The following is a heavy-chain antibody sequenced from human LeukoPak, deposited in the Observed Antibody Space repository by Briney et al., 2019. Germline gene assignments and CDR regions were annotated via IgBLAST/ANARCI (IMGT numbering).Heavy chain of an antibody. V-gene: IGHV4-4*02. J-gene: IGHJ5*02. CDR3: AREFSSSWYGNWFDP. CDR1: GGSISSSNW. Sequence: SGTLSLTCAVSGGSISSSNWWSWVRQPPGKGLEWIGEIYHSGSTNYNPSLKSRVTISVDKSKNQFSLKLSSVTAAGTAVYYCAREFSSSWYGNWFDPWGQGTLVTVSS. CDR2: IYHSGST. D-gene: IGHD6-13*01.